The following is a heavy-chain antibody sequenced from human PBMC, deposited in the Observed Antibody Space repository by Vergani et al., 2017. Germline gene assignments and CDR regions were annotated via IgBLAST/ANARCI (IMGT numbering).Heavy chain of an antibody. Sequence: QVQLKQWGAGLLKPSETLSLTCAVYGGSFSGYYWSWIRQPPGQGLEWFGEINHSGSTDYNPSLESRVTISEDTAKIQFSLNLSSVTAAVTAVYYCARRPYYYDVSGYSKNNYYSMDVWSQGTT. CDR1: GGSFSGYY. J-gene: IGHJ6*02. V-gene: IGHV4-34*01. CDR3: ARRPYYYDVSGYSKNNYYSMDV. D-gene: IGHD3-22*01. CDR2: INHSGST.